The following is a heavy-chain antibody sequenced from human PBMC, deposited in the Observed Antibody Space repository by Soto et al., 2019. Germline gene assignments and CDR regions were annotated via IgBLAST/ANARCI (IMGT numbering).Heavy chain of an antibody. CDR3: ARHNYGSGSTYFDY. D-gene: IGHD3-10*01. V-gene: IGHV4-59*08. CDR2: IYYSGST. CDR1: GGSISSYY. Sequence: LQESGPGLVKPSETLSLTCTVSGGSISSYYWSWIRQPPGKGLEWIGYIYYSGSTNYNPSLTSRVTISVDTSKNQSPLKLNSMTAADTAVYYCARHNYGSGSTYFDYWGQGTLVTVSS. J-gene: IGHJ4*02.